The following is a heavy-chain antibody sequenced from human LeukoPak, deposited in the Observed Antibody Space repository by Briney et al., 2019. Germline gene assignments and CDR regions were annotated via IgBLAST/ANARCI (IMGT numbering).Heavy chain of an antibody. CDR3: AKVMPPGRIRFYSYYMDV. CDR2: ISGSGGST. D-gene: IGHD2-15*01. CDR1: GFTFSSYA. V-gene: IGHV3-23*01. J-gene: IGHJ6*03. Sequence: PGGSLRLSCAASGFTFSSYAMSWVRQAPGKGLEWVSAISGSGGSTYYADSVKGRFTISRDKSKNTLSLQMNGLRVEDTAVYYCAKVMPPGRIRFYSYYMDVWGKGPRSPSP.